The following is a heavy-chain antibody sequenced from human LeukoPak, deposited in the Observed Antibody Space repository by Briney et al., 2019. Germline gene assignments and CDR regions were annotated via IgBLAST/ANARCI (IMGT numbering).Heavy chain of an antibody. CDR2: ITTSTTVPHI. V-gene: IGHV3-21*01. D-gene: IGHD6-13*01. CDR3: ARDPGSSSFDY. Sequence: GESLRLSCAASGFTFSTYSMNWVRQAPGRGLEWVSSITTSTTVPHIFYADSVTGRFTISRDNADNSLYLQMNSLRADDTAMYYCARDPGSSSFDYWGQGSLVTVSS. CDR1: GFTFSTYS. J-gene: IGHJ4*02.